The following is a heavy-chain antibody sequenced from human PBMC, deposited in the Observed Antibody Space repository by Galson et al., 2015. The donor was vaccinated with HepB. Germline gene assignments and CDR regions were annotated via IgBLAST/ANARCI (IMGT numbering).Heavy chain of an antibody. CDR2: IIPIFGTA. D-gene: IGHD2-2*02. CDR3: ARDKGYCSSTSCYRYYYYGMDV. V-gene: IGHV1-69*13. Sequence: SVKVSCKASGGTFSSYAISWVRQAPGQGLEWMGGIIPIFGTANYAQKFQGRVTITADESTSTAYMELSSLRSEDTAVYYCARDKGYCSSTSCYRYYYYGMDVWGQGTTVTVSS. CDR1: GGTFSSYA. J-gene: IGHJ6*02.